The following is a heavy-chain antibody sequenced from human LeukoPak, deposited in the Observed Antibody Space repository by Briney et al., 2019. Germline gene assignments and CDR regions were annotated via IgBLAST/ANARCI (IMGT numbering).Heavy chain of an antibody. V-gene: IGHV3-9*01. CDR3: VEDILPGGAYC. CDR2: IFWNSGGT. D-gene: IGHD2/OR15-2a*01. CDR1: GFTFHEHA. J-gene: IGHJ4*02. Sequence: GGSLRLSCAASGFTFHEHAMHWVRQAPGKGLEWVSGIFWNSGGTGYADSVKGRFTISRDIGKSSVFLQMNSLRAEDSAFYYCVEDILPGGAYCWGQGALVTVSS.